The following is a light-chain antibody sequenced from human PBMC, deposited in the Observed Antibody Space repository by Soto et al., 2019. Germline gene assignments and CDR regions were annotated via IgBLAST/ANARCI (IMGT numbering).Light chain of an antibody. CDR2: GAS. J-gene: IGKJ1*01. CDR3: QQNGSFPWT. CDR1: QSVSRSS. Sequence: DIGLTQSPGTLSLSPGERATLSCRASQSVSRSSLAWYQQRPGQAPRLLIYGASSRATGIPDRFSGSGSGTDFTLTISRLEPEDFAVYYCQQNGSFPWTFGQGTKVEL. V-gene: IGKV3-20*01.